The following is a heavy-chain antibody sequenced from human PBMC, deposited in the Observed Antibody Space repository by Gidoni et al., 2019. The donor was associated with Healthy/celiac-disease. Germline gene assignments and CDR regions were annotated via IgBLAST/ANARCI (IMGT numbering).Heavy chain of an antibody. CDR2: IIPIFGTA. J-gene: IGHJ4*02. V-gene: IGHV1-69*01. CDR3: ARGDSGSPKGGFDY. D-gene: IGHD1-26*01. Sequence: QVQLVQSGAEVKKPGSSVKVSCKASGSTFSSYAISWVRQAPGQGLEWMGGIIPIFGTANYAQKFQGRVTITADESTSTAYMELSSLRSEDTAVYYCARGDSGSPKGGFDYWGQGTLVTVSS. CDR1: GSTFSSYA.